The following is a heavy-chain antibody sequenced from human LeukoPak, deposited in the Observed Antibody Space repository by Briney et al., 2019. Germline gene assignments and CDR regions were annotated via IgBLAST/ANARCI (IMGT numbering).Heavy chain of an antibody. CDR2: IYHSGST. J-gene: IGHJ2*01. CDR1: GGSISSGGYS. V-gene: IGHV4-30-2*01. D-gene: IGHD3-10*01. Sequence: SQTLSLTCAVSGGSISSGGYSWSWIRQPPGKGLEWIEYIYHSGSTYYNPSLKSRVTISVGRSKNQFSLKLSSVTAADTAVYYCARVVYYYGSGSYHGHWYFDLWGRGTLVTVSS. CDR3: ARVVYYYGSGSYHGHWYFDL.